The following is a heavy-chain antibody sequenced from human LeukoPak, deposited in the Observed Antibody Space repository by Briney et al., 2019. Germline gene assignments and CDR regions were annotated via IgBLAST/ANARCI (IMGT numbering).Heavy chain of an antibody. CDR3: ARDLVTVTKGFDI. Sequence: SETLSLTCAVSADSFCSHYWTWLRQSPGKGLVWIGYISYIGSTNYNPSLKSRVTISIDTSKNQFSLKLSSVTAADTAVYYCARDLVTVTKGFDIWGQGTMVSVSS. J-gene: IGHJ3*02. V-gene: IGHV4-59*11. CDR1: ADSFCSHY. CDR2: ISYIGST. D-gene: IGHD4-17*01.